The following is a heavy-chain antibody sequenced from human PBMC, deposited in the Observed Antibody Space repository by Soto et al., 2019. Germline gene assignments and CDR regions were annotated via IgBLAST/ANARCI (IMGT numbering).Heavy chain of an antibody. Sequence: PSETLSLTCTVSGGSISSYYWSWIRQPPGKGLEWIGYIYYSGSTNYNPSLKSRVTISVDTSKNQFSLKLSSVTAADTAVYYCARGRMVVPAANWFDPWGQGTLVTVSS. CDR2: IYYSGST. V-gene: IGHV4-59*08. J-gene: IGHJ5*02. CDR1: GGSISSYY. D-gene: IGHD2-2*01. CDR3: ARGRMVVPAANWFDP.